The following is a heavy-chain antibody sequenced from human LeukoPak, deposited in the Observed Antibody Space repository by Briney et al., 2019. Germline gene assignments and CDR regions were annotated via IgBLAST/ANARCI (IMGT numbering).Heavy chain of an antibody. CDR2: IYHSGST. Sequence: SETLSLTCAVSGYSISSGYYWGWIRQPPGKGLEWIASIYHSGSTYYTPSLKSRVTISIATSKNQFSLNLTSVTAADTAVYYCARHSGGWPESWFDPWGQGTLVTVSS. J-gene: IGHJ5*02. D-gene: IGHD6-19*01. CDR3: ARHSGGWPESWFDP. CDR1: GYSISSGYY. V-gene: IGHV4-38-2*01.